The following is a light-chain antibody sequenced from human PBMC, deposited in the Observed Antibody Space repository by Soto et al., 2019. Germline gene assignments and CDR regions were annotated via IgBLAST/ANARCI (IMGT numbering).Light chain of an antibody. CDR1: QSITNW. Sequence: DIQMTQSPSTLSASEGDRVTIACRASQSITNWLAGYQQKPGKAPNLLIYKASSLESGVPSRFSDSGSGREFTLTITSLQTDDFATYYCQQYSTYPYTFGQGTKLEIK. CDR2: KAS. J-gene: IGKJ2*01. V-gene: IGKV1-5*03. CDR3: QQYSTYPYT.